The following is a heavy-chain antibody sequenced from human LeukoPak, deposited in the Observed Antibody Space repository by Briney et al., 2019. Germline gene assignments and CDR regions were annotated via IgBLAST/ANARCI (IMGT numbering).Heavy chain of an antibody. V-gene: IGHV4-39*07. D-gene: IGHD5-12*01. J-gene: IGHJ3*02. CDR1: DGSISSATYY. CDR3: ARDGSFHIVATISAFDI. Sequence: SETLSLTCTVSDGSISSATYYWGWIRQPPGKGLEWIGSIYYSGSTYYNPSLKSRVTISVDTSKNQFSLKLSSVTAADTAVYYCARDGSFHIVATISAFDIWGQGTMVTVSS. CDR2: IYYSGST.